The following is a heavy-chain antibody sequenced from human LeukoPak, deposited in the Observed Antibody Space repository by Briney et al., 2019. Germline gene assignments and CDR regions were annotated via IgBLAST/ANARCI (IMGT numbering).Heavy chain of an antibody. J-gene: IGHJ6*02. CDR2: ISSSSSYI. D-gene: IGHD4-23*01. Sequence: PGGSLRLSCVASGFTFTTYSMNWVRQAPGKGLEWISSISSSSSYIHYADSVKGLFTIATDNANSYVELQMNSLRAEDTAVYYCAKRAGRGNSSQFMDVWGRGTTVTVSS. CDR3: AKRAGRGNSSQFMDV. V-gene: IGHV3-21*06. CDR1: GFTFTTYS.